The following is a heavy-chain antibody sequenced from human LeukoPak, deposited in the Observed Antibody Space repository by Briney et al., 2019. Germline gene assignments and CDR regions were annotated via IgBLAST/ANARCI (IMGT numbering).Heavy chain of an antibody. V-gene: IGHV4-31*03. D-gene: IGHD2-2*01. J-gene: IGHJ5*02. CDR3: ARVGTYCSSTSCYSPIVWFDP. CDR2: IYYSGST. Sequence: SETLSLTCTVSGGSISSSSYYWSWIRQHPGKGLEWIGYIYYSGSTYYNPSLKSRVTISVDTSKNQFSLKLSSVTAADTAVYYCARVGTYCSSTSCYSPIVWFDPWGQGTLVTVSS. CDR1: GGSISSSSYY.